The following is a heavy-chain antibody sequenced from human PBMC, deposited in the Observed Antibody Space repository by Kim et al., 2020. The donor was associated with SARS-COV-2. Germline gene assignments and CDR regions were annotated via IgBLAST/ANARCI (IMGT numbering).Heavy chain of an antibody. CDR2: ISAYNGNT. Sequence: ASVKVSCKASGYTFTSYGISWVRQAPGQGLDWMGWISAYNGNTNYAQKLQGRVTMTTDTSTSTAYMELRSLRSDDTAVYYCARDGRQWLVPLFDYWGQGTLVTVSS. CDR3: ARDGRQWLVPLFDY. J-gene: IGHJ4*02. D-gene: IGHD6-19*01. V-gene: IGHV1-18*01. CDR1: GYTFTSYG.